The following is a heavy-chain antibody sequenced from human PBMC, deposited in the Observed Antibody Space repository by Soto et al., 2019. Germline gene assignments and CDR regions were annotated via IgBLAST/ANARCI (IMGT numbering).Heavy chain of an antibody. Sequence: LSLTCTVSGGSISSSSYYWGWIRQPPGKGLEWIGSIYYSGSTYYNPSLKSRVTISVDTSKNQFSLKLSSVTAADTAVYYCARQKRRDFDYWGQGTLVTVSS. CDR1: GGSISSSSYY. CDR3: ARQKRRDFDY. V-gene: IGHV4-39*01. J-gene: IGHJ4*02. CDR2: IYYSGST.